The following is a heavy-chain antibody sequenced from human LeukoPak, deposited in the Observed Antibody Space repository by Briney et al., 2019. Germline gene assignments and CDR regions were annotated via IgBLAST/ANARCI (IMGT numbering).Heavy chain of an antibody. CDR1: GFSFSSYA. V-gene: IGHV3-23*01. J-gene: IGHJ4*02. Sequence: SGGSLRLSCEASGFSFSSYATSWVRQDPGKGLEWVSGISGSGGSTYYAGSVKGRFTISRDISKNTLYLQMNSLRAEDTAVYYCARDLYADFWSGSVFDYWGQGTLVTVSS. CDR2: ISGSGGST. D-gene: IGHD3-3*01. CDR3: ARDLYADFWSGSVFDY.